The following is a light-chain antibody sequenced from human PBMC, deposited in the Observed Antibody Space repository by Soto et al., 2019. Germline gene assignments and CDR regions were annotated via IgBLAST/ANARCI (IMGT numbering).Light chain of an antibody. CDR1: HSLLHITGETF. J-gene: IGKJ5*01. CDR3: MQSTQLPPT. V-gene: IGKV2D-29*02. CDR2: EVS. Sequence: DVVMTQSPLSLSVTPGEPASISCKSSHSLLHITGETFLCAYVQTPGQSPQLLIYEVSTRVSGVPDRFSGSGSRTDFTLEISRVETDDVGIYYCMQSTQLPPTFGQRTRLE.